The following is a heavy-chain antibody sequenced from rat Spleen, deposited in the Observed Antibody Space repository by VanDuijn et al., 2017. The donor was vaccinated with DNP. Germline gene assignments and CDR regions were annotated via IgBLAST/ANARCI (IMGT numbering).Heavy chain of an antibody. V-gene: IGHV2-32*01. D-gene: IGHD1-1*01. Sequence: QVQLKESGPGLVQPSQTLSLTCTVSGFLLTSYHVHWIRQPPGKGLEWMGVMWSDGETSYNSSLKSRLSLSRDTSKSQVFLKMDSLQSEDTATYYCARGLTTVVTPFGYWGQGTLVTVSS. J-gene: IGHJ3*01. CDR1: GFLLTSYH. CDR2: MWSDGET. CDR3: ARGLTTVVTPFGY.